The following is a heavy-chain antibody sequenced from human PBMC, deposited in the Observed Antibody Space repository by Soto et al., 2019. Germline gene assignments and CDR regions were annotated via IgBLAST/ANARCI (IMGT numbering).Heavy chain of an antibody. CDR2: IYYSGST. V-gene: IGHV4-31*03. CDR1: GGSLSSGGYY. D-gene: IGHD2-15*01. Sequence: TLSLPCTVSGGSLSSGGYYWSWIRQHPGKGLEWIGYIYYSGSTYYNPSLKSRVTISVDTSKNQFSLKLSSVTAADTAVYYCESSYAGGGNRFYYYGMDVWGQGTTVTVSS. J-gene: IGHJ6*02. CDR3: ESSYAGGGNRFYYYGMDV.